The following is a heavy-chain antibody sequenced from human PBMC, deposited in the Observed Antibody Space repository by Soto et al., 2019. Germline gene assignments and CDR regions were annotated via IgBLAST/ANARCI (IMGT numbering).Heavy chain of an antibody. CDR1: GFTFSSYG. V-gene: IGHV3-30*18. J-gene: IGHJ6*02. CDR3: AKDRAPYSSSWYCCGMDG. CDR2: ISYDGSNK. Sequence: LRLSCAASGFTFSSYGMHWVRQAPGKGLEWVAVISYDGSNKYYADSVKGRFTISRDNSKNTLYLQMNSLRAEDTAVYYCAKDRAPYSSSWYCCGMDGWGQGTTVTVSS. D-gene: IGHD6-13*01.